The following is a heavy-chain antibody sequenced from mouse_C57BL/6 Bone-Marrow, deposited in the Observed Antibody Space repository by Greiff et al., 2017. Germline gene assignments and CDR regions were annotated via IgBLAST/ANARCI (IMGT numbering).Heavy chain of an antibody. J-gene: IGHJ3*01. V-gene: IGHV1-50*01. Sequence: QVQLQQPGAELVKPGASVKLSCKASGYTFTSYWMQWVKQRPGQGLEWIGEIDPSGSYTNYNQKFKGKATLTVDPSSSTAYMQLSSLTSEDSAVSYCARDGGYWPFAYWGQGTLVTVSA. CDR3: ARDGGYWPFAY. D-gene: IGHD2-3*01. CDR1: GYTFTSYW. CDR2: IDPSGSYT.